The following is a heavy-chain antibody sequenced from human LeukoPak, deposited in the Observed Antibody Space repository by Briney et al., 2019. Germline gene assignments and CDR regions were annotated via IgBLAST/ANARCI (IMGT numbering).Heavy chain of an antibody. J-gene: IGHJ5*02. Sequence: NHGESLKISCKGSGYSFSSNWIGWVRQVPGKGLEWMGIIYPGDSDTRYSPSFQGQVTISADKSISTAYLQWSSQKASDTAIYYCAKRLWGSSGDNWFDPWGQGTLVTVSS. CDR1: GYSFSSNW. D-gene: IGHD6-6*01. CDR3: AKRLWGSSGDNWFDP. V-gene: IGHV5-51*01. CDR2: IYPGDSDT.